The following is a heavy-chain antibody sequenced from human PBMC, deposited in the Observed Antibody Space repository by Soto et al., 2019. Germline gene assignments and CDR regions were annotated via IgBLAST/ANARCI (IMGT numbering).Heavy chain of an antibody. CDR2: IYSGGST. CDR3: ASAFDPYYFDY. D-gene: IGHD3-9*01. J-gene: IGHJ4*02. CDR1: GFTVSSNY. V-gene: IGHV3-66*01. Sequence: PGGSLRLSCAASGFTVSSNYMSWVRQAPGKGLEWVSVIYSGGSTYYADSVKGRFTISRDNSKNTLYLQMNSLRAEDTAVYYCASAFDPYYFDYWGQGTLVTLSS.